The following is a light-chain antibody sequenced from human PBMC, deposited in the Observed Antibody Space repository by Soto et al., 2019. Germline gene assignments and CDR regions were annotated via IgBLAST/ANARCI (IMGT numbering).Light chain of an antibody. Sequence: EVVLTPSPATLSVSPGECARPSCPASPGIGATLAWYLHKPGQTRTLPIYDTSARATGVPARFSGSRSGPEFTLTINNLQSEDFAVYYCQQYNNWPQITSGQGTRLEIK. CDR2: DTS. V-gene: IGKV3-15*01. CDR3: QQYNNWPQIT. J-gene: IGKJ5*01. CDR1: PGIGAT.